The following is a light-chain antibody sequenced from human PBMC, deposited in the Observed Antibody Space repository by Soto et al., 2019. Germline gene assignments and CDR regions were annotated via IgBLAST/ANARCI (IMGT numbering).Light chain of an antibody. V-gene: IGKV3-11*01. CDR1: QSVSSY. J-gene: IGKJ1*01. Sequence: EIVLTQSPAALSLSPGERATLSCRASQSVSSYLAWYQQRPGQAPSLLFYDASNRATGIPARFSGSGSGTDFTLTISSLEPEDFAVYYCQQRNTWPWTFGQGTKVEIK. CDR2: DAS. CDR3: QQRNTWPWT.